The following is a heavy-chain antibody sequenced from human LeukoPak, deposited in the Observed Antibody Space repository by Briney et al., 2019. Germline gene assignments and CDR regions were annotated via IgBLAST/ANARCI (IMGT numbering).Heavy chain of an antibody. CDR1: GGSISSYY. J-gene: IGHJ4*02. CDR2: IYTSGST. Sequence: WETLSLTCTVSGGSISSYYWSWIRQPAGKGLEWIGRIYTSGSTNYNPSLKSRVTMSVDTSKNQFSLKLSSVTAADTAVYYCARVGPSSGWSPLDYWGQGTLVTVSS. CDR3: ARVGPSSGWSPLDY. D-gene: IGHD6-19*01. V-gene: IGHV4-4*07.